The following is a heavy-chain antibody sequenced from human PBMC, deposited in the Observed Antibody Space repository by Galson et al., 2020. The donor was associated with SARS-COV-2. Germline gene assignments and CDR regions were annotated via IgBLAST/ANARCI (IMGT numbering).Heavy chain of an antibody. CDR1: GYSFADYW. D-gene: IGHD6-19*01. CDR2: IYPGDSYT. V-gene: IGHV5-51*01. J-gene: IGHJ4*02. CDR3: ARHGASDGWYEGIDY. Sequence: GESLKISCKGSGYSFADYWIGWVRQMPGQGLQWLGVIYPGDSYTIYSQSFQGQVTVSADKSINAAYLQWSSLEASDTAMYYCARHGASDGWYEGIDYWGQGTLFTVSS.